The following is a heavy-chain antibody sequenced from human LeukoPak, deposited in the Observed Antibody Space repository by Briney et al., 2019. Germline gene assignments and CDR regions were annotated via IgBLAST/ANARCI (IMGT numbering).Heavy chain of an antibody. D-gene: IGHD2-2*01. CDR3: AKGVDGYCSSDSCYAYDC. Sequence: PGGSLRLSCAASGFTFNNYAMSWVRQAPGKGLEWVSGLGGSGGSINYADSVKGRFTISRDNSKNTLYLRMSSLRAEDTAVYWCAKGVDGYCSSDSCYAYDCWGQGTLVTVSS. J-gene: IGHJ4*02. V-gene: IGHV3-23*01. CDR1: GFTFNNYA. CDR2: LGGSGGSI.